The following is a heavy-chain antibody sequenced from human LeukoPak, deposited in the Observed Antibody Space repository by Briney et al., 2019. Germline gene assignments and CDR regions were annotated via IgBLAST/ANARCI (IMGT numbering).Heavy chain of an antibody. J-gene: IGHJ3*02. D-gene: IGHD2-15*01. CDR3: ARDRGGGPRDAFDI. CDR1: GFTFDDYA. V-gene: IGHV3-9*01. Sequence: GGSLRLSCAASGFTFDDYAMHWVRHAPGKGLEWVSGITWNSDNIEYADSVKGRFTISRDNAKNSLYLQMNSLRAEDTAVYYCARDRGGGPRDAFDIWGQGTMVTVSS. CDR2: ITWNSDNI.